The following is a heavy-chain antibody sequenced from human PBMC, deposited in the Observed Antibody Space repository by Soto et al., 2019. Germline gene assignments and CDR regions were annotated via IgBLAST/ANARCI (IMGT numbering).Heavy chain of an antibody. CDR3: ARDCGGACDSAFDP. CDR1: GFSFSSHW. D-gene: IGHD3-22*01. J-gene: IGHJ5*02. Sequence: EVQLVESGGGFAQPGGSLRLSCAAPGFSFSSHWMYWVRQAPGKGLVWVSRINSDGSSTSYADSVKGRFTISRDNAENTLYLQMNSLRGDDTAVYYCARDCGGACDSAFDPWGQGTLVTVSS. CDR2: INSDGSST. V-gene: IGHV3-74*01.